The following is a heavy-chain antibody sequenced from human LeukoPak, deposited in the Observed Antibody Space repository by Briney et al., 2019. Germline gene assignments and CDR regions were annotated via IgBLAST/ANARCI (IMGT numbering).Heavy chain of an antibody. CDR2: IYYSGST. CDR3: ARGRTSPLEYNWFDP. V-gene: IGHV4-59*01. CDR1: GGSISSYY. J-gene: IGHJ5*02. Sequence: SETLSLTCTVSGGSISSYYWSWIRQPPGKGLEWIGYIYYSGSTNYNPSLKSRVTISVDTSKNQFSLKLSSVTAADTAVYYCARGRTSPLEYNWFDPWGQGTLVTVSS. D-gene: IGHD2-2*01.